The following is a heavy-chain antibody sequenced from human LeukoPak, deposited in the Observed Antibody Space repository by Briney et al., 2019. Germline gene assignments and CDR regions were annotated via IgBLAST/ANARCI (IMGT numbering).Heavy chain of an antibody. CDR1: GGTFSSYA. D-gene: IGHD3-10*01. CDR2: IIPIFGTA. Sequence: ASVKVSCKASGGTFSSYAISWVRQAPGQGLEWMGGIIPIFGTANYAQKFQGRVTITADESTSTAYMELSSLRSEDTAVYYCYTEGSGSYGDYWAQGTLVTVSS. CDR3: YTEGSGSYGDY. J-gene: IGHJ4*02. V-gene: IGHV1-69*13.